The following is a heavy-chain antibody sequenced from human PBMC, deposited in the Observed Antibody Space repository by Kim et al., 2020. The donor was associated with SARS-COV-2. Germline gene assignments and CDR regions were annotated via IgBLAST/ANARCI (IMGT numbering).Heavy chain of an antibody. Sequence: SVKVSCKASGGTFSSYAISWVRQAPGQGLEWMGGIIPIFGTANYAQKFQGRVTITADESTSTAYMELSSLRSEDTAVYYCARVNGYSLGAYYFDYWGQGTLVTVSS. CDR2: IIPIFGTA. CDR3: ARVNGYSLGAYYFDY. CDR1: GGTFSSYA. D-gene: IGHD5-18*01. V-gene: IGHV1-69*13. J-gene: IGHJ4*02.